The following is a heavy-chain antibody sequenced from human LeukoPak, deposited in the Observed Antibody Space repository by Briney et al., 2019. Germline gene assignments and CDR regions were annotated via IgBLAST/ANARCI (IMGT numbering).Heavy chain of an antibody. CDR2: VDPEDGET. Sequence: ASVKVSCKVSGYTFTDYYMHWVQQAPGKGLEWMGLVDPEDGETIYAEKFQGRVTITADTSTDTAYMELSSLRSEDTAVYYCATLGSGPYPRPGRDYWGQGTLVTVSS. V-gene: IGHV1-69-2*01. D-gene: IGHD6-19*01. CDR3: ATLGSGPYPRPGRDY. J-gene: IGHJ4*02. CDR1: GYTFTDYY.